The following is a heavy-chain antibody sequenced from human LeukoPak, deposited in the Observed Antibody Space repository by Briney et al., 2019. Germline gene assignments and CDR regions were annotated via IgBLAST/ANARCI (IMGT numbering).Heavy chain of an antibody. D-gene: IGHD2-2*01. V-gene: IGHV4-4*07. J-gene: IGHJ5*02. CDR1: GGSISSYY. Sequence: SETLSLTCTVSGGSISSYYWSWIRQPAGKGLEWIGRIYTSGSTNYNPSLKSRVTMSVDTSKNQFSLKLSSVTAADTAVYYCAREKVVPAAIFVWFDPWGQGTLVTVSS. CDR2: IYTSGST. CDR3: AREKVVPAAIFVWFDP.